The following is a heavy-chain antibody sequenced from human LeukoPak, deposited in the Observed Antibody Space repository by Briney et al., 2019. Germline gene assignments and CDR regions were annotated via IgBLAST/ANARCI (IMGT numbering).Heavy chain of an antibody. CDR3: ARGNILTAYYNDY. Sequence: ASVKVSCKASGYTFTNYYMHWVRQAPGQGLEWMGVINPGGGSTDFPQEFQGRVTLTRDKSTSTVYMELSSLRSEDTAVYYCARGNILTAYYNDYWGQGTLVTVSS. V-gene: IGHV1-46*01. CDR1: GYTFTNYY. J-gene: IGHJ4*02. CDR2: INPGGGST. D-gene: IGHD3-9*01.